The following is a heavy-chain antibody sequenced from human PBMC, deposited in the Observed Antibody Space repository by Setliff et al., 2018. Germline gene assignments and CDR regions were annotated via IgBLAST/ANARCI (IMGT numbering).Heavy chain of an antibody. J-gene: IGHJ4*02. CDR2: IKQDGSEK. V-gene: IGHV3-7*01. CDR1: GFTFSRYW. Sequence: GGSLRLSCAASGFTFSRYWMTWVRQAPGKGLEWVANIKQDGSEKYYVDSVKGRFTISRDNAKNSLYLQMNSLRVEDTAVYYCARTEPPDYWGQGTLVTVSS. CDR3: ARTEPPDY.